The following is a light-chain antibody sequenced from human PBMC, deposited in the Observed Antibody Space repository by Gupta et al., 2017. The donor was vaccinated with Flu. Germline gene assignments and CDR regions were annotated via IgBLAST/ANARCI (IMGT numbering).Light chain of an antibody. CDR3: QQYYNWPRT. CDR2: GGV. V-gene: IGKV3-15*01. CDR1: QSVGTS. J-gene: IGKJ1*01. Sequence: GERATLSCRASQSVGTSVAWYQQRPGQPPKFLMYGGVTRTIGIPARFSGSGSGTEFTLTISNLQSEDFAVYYCQQYYNWPRTFGQGTRVEI.